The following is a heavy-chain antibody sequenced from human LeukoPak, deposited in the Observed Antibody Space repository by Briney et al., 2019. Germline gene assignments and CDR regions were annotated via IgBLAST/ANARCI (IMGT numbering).Heavy chain of an antibody. J-gene: IGHJ4*02. D-gene: IGHD5-12*01. CDR2: ISGSGGST. CDR3: AKAAGYSGYEKLDY. Sequence: GGSLRLSCAASGLTFSSYAMSWVRQAPGKGLEWVSAISGSGGSTYYADSVKGRFTISRDNSKNTLYLQMNSLRAEDTAVYYCAKAAGYSGYEKLDYWGQGTLVTVSS. V-gene: IGHV3-23*01. CDR1: GLTFSSYA.